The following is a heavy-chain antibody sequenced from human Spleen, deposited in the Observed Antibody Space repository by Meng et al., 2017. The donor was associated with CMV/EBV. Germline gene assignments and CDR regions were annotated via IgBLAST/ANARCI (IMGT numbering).Heavy chain of an antibody. CDR1: GGSISSKTYH. D-gene: IGHD2-2*01. J-gene: IGHJ5*02. CDR2: SSYSGIT. Sequence: SETLSLTCTVSGGSISSKTYHWGWVRQPPGKGLEWIGSSSYSGITHYNPSLESRLTTSLDTSNNQFSLRLTSVTAADTAVYYCARDLRTSGDWFDPWGQGTLVTVSS. V-gene: IGHV4-39*07. CDR3: ARDLRTSGDWFDP.